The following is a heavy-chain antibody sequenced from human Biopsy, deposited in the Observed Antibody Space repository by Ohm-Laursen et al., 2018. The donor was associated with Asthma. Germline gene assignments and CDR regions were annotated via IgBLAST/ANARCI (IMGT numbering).Heavy chain of an antibody. V-gene: IGHV4-39*01. D-gene: IGHD1-26*01. CDR1: GGSISSNFYY. CDR3: ARQKLVAAEGPSEM. J-gene: IGHJ3*02. CDR2: IYKSGQV. Sequence: SETLSLTWSVSGGSISSNFYYWGWIRQPPGKGLEWIGNIYKSGQVYYNLSLKSRVTISVDTSKNQFSLQLRSVTAADTAVYYCARQKLVAAEGPSEMWGQGTMVIVSS.